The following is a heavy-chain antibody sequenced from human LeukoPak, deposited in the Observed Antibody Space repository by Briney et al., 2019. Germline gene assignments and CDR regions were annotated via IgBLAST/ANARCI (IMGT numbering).Heavy chain of an antibody. D-gene: IGHD2-2*01. CDR1: GFTFSGSA. CDR3: TRPVVPAARLKDV. J-gene: IGHJ6*04. Sequence: PGGSLRLSCAASGFTFSGSAMHWVRQASGKGLEWVGRIRSKANSYATAYAASVKGRFTISRDDSKNTAYLQTNSLKTEDTAVYYCTRPVVPAARLKDVWGKGTTVTVSS. V-gene: IGHV3-73*01. CDR2: IRSKANSYAT.